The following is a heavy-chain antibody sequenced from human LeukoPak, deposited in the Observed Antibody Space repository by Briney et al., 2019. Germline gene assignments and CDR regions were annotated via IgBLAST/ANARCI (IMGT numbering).Heavy chain of an antibody. CDR3: ARDRAYTGYVY. CDR1: GFTFRSYD. V-gene: IGHV3-48*01. CDR2: ISGGGTTI. Sequence: PGGSLRLSCAASGFTFRSYDMTWVRQAPGKGLEWVSYISGGGTTIYYADSVKGRFTITRDDAKNSLYLQMNSLRAEDTAVYYWARDRAYTGYVYWGQGTLVTVSS. D-gene: IGHD2-15*01. J-gene: IGHJ4*02.